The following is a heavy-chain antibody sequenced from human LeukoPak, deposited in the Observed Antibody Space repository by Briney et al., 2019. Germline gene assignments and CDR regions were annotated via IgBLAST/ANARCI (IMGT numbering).Heavy chain of an antibody. CDR2: ITSKTDAGTT. Sequence: GGSLRLSCAASGFTFSNAWMNWVRQAPGKGLEWVGRITSKTDAGTTDYAAPVKGRFTISRDDSKNTLYLQMNSLKTEDTAVYFCTTTLNDYGYGYWGQGTLVTVSS. V-gene: IGHV3-15*01. CDR3: TTTLNDYGYGY. J-gene: IGHJ4*02. D-gene: IGHD5-18*01. CDR1: GFTFSNAW.